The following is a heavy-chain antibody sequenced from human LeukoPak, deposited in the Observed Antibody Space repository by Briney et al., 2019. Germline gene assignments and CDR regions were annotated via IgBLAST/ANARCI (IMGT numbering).Heavy chain of an antibody. J-gene: IGHJ4*02. V-gene: IGHV3-15*01. CDR3: YTAPGEVNY. CDR1: GFTVSSNY. D-gene: IGHD3-22*01. Sequence: PGGSLRLSCAGSGFTVSSNYMSWVRQAPGKGLEWVGRIKSKTDGETTDYAAPVKGRFTISRDDSKTTLYLQMNSLKTEDTGVYYCYTAPGEVNYWGQGTLVTVSS. CDR2: IKSKTDGETT.